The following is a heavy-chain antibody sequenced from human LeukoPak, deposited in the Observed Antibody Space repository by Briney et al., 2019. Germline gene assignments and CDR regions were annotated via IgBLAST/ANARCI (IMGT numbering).Heavy chain of an antibody. V-gene: IGHV1-69*05. D-gene: IGHD6-19*01. CDR2: IIPIFGTA. CDR1: GGTFSSYA. Sequence: ASVKVSCKASGGTFSSYAISWVRQAPGQGLEWMGGIIPIFGTANYAQKFQGRVTITTDESTSTAYMELSSLRSEDTAVYYCARGSSSGWYYSYYYYMDVWGKGTTVTVSS. J-gene: IGHJ6*03. CDR3: ARGSSSGWYYSYYYYMDV.